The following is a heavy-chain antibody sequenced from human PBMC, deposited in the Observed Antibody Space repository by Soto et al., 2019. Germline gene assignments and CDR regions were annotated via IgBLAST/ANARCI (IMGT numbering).Heavy chain of an antibody. CDR2: ISGYNGNT. V-gene: IGHV1-18*01. CDR1: GYSFTTYG. J-gene: IGHJ4*02. D-gene: IGHD2-15*01. Sequence: ASVKVSCKAAGYSFTTYGISWVRQAPGQGLEWMGWISGYNGNTNYAQKLQGRVTMTTDTSTSTAYMELRSLRSDDTAVYYCVVAAQPYYFDYWGQGTLVTVSS. CDR3: VVAAQPYYFDY.